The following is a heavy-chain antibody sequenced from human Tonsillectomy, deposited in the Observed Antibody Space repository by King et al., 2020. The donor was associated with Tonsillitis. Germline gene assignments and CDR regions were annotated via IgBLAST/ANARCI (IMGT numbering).Heavy chain of an antibody. Sequence: LQLQESGPGLVKPSETLSLTCTVSGGSISSSSYYWAWIRQPPGKGLEWIGSIYYSGSTYYNPSLKSRVTISVDTSKNQFSLKLSSVTAADTTVYYCARFHSSGWYYFDYWGQGTLVTVSS. V-gene: IGHV4-39*01. CDR3: ARFHSSGWYYFDY. CDR2: IYYSGST. CDR1: GGSISSSSYY. D-gene: IGHD6-19*01. J-gene: IGHJ4*02.